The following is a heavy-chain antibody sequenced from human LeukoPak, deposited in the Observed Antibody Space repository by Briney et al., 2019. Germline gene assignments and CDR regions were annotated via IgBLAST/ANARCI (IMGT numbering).Heavy chain of an antibody. CDR3: ARLRFDFWSGYTHPYFDY. J-gene: IGHJ4*02. CDR1: GGSISSSSYS. Sequence: PSETLSLTCTVSGGSISSSSYSWGWIRQPPGKGLEWIGRIYYSGPTYYNPSLKSRVTISVDTSKIQFSLKLSSVAATDTAVYFCARLRFDFWSGYTHPYFDYWGQGTLVTVSS. D-gene: IGHD3-3*01. CDR2: IYYSGPT. V-gene: IGHV4-39*01.